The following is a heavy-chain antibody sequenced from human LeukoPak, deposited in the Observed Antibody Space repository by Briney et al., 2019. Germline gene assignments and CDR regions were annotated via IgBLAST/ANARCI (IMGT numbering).Heavy chain of an antibody. J-gene: IGHJ4*02. V-gene: IGHV3-11*04. Sequence: GGSLRLSCEASGFIFSDYYMSWIRQAPGKGLERVSYISSSSSTIYYADSVKGRFTISRDNAKNSLYLQMNSLRAEDTAVYYCARGLIGEMGATDYWGQGTLVTVSS. D-gene: IGHD1-26*01. CDR2: ISSSSSTI. CDR1: GFIFSDYY. CDR3: ARGLIGEMGATDY.